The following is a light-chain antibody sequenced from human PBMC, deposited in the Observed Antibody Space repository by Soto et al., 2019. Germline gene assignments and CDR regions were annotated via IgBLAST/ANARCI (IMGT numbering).Light chain of an antibody. V-gene: IGLV4-69*01. Sequence: QLVLTQSPSASASLGASVKLTCTLSSGHSSYAIAWHQQQPEKGPRYLMKLSSDGSHSKGDGIPDRFSGSSSGAERYLTISRLQSKDEADYYCQTWDTGARVVFGGGTKFTVL. J-gene: IGLJ2*01. CDR1: SGHSSYA. CDR3: QTWDTGARVV. CDR2: LSSDGSH.